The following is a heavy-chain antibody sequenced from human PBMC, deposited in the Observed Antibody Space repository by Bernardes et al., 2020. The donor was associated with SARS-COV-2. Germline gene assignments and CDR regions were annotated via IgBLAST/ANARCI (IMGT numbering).Heavy chain of an antibody. CDR3: ARAVYVIKAGALHYFDY. J-gene: IGHJ4*02. CDR2: IHYRGNT. Sequence: SETLSLTRTVSGASISSSSYYWGWIRQPPGKGLEWIGSIHYRGNTYYNPSLESRATMSIDTSRNQFSLRLDSVTAADAAVYSCARAVYVIKAGALHYFDYWGQGAPVIVSS. D-gene: IGHD1-26*01. V-gene: IGHV4-39*01. CDR1: GASISSSSYY.